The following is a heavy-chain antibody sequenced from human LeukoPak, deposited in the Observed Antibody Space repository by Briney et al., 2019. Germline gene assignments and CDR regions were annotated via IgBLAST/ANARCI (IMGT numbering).Heavy chain of an antibody. CDR1: GGSISNRSYY. D-gene: IGHD4-11*01. J-gene: IGHJ5*02. CDR2: IYHSGST. CDR3: ARHLPGYSNTWPGP. Sequence: SETLSLTCTVSGGSISNRSYYWGCILQPPGKGLEWIGSIYHSGSTYYNPSLKSRVTISVDTSKNQFSLKLRSVTAADTAVYYCARHLPGYSNTWPGPWGQGTLVTVSS. V-gene: IGHV4-39*01.